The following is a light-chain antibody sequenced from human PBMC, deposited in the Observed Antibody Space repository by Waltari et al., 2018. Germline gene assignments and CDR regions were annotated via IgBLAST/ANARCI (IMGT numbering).Light chain of an antibody. CDR2: RND. J-gene: IGLJ2*01. CDR1: DPNIGANY. Sequence: QSVLTQPPSASGTPGQTVTISCSGSDPNIGANYVYWFQQLPETAPKLLIYRNDQRPCGVPDRFSGSKSVTSASLAISGLRSEDEASYYCASWDDNLSGSLFGGGTKLTVL. V-gene: IGLV1-47*01. CDR3: ASWDDNLSGSL.